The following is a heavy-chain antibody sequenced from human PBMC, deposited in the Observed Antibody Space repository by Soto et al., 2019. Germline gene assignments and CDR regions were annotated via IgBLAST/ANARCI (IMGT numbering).Heavy chain of an antibody. V-gene: IGHV3-23*01. J-gene: IGHJ6*02. CDR1: GFTFSSYA. CDR3: AKTDNWNANYYYGMDV. CDR2: ISGSSGST. D-gene: IGHD1-20*01. Sequence: GGSLRLSCAASGFTFSSYAMSWVRQAPGKGLEWVSAISGSSGSTYYADSVKGRFTISRDNSKNTLYLQMNSLRAEDTAVYYCAKTDNWNANYYYGMDVWGQGTTVTVSS.